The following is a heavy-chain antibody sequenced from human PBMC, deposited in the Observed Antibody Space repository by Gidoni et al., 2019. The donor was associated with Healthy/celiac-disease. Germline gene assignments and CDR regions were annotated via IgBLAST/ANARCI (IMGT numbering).Heavy chain of an antibody. D-gene: IGHD2-15*01. CDR3: ARGCSGGSCLYLHY. Sequence: QVQLVQSGAEVKKPGSSVKVSCKASGGTFSSYAISWVRQAPGQGLEWMGRIIPILGIANYAQKFQGRVTITADKSTSTAYMELSSLRSEDTAVYYCARGCSGGSCLYLHYWGQGTLVTVSS. CDR2: IIPILGIA. CDR1: GGTFSSYA. J-gene: IGHJ4*02. V-gene: IGHV1-69*09.